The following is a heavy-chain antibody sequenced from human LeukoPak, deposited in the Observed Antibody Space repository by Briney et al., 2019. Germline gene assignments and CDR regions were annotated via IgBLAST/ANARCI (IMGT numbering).Heavy chain of an antibody. CDR3: ARGGTGAFDH. J-gene: IGHJ4*02. CDR2: ISSRSTYI. D-gene: IGHD2-8*02. CDR1: GFSFSDYY. V-gene: IGHV3-11*06. Sequence: GGSLRLSCTASGFSFSDYYMSWIRQAPGKGLEWISYISSRSTYISDADSVKGRFTISRDNAKNLLFLQMNSLRVEDTALYYCARGGTGAFDHWGQGILVTVSS.